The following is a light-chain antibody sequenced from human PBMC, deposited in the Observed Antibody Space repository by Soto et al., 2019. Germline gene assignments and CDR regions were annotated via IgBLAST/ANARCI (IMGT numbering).Light chain of an antibody. Sequence: EIVMAQSPATLSVSPGERATLSCRASQSVTNKLAWYQHKPGQAPRVLIYDTSTRAAGIPARFSGSGSGTDFTLTISSLQSEDFAVYYCQQYNTWRSITCGQGTRLESK. CDR3: QQYNTWRSIT. CDR1: QSVTNK. J-gene: IGKJ5*01. V-gene: IGKV3-15*01. CDR2: DTS.